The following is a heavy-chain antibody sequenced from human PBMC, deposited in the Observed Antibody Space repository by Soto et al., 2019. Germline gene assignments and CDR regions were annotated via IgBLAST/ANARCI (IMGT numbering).Heavy chain of an antibody. V-gene: IGHV1-2*02. J-gene: IGHJ4*02. CDR2: INPNNGDT. CDR1: GYPFTDYY. Sequence: ASVKVSCKASGYPFTDYYMHWVRQAPGQGLEWMGWINPNNGDTNYAQKFQGRVTVTRDTSISTVYMEVSRLRSDDTAVYYCARSVSFIAPRPDYWGQGTLVTVSS. CDR3: ARSVSFIAPRPDY. D-gene: IGHD6-6*01.